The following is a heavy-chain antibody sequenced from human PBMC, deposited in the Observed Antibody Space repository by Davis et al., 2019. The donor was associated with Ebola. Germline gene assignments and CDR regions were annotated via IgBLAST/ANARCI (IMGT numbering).Heavy chain of an antibody. V-gene: IGHV3-30*04. CDR2: RSYDGSNK. CDR1: GYSFSTYA. Sequence: SLKPPCAASGYSFSTYAMPPLRLAPGPGLDWVAVRSYDGSNKYYADSVNGRFTISRDNSKNTLYLQMNSLRAEDTAVYYCARATGRDFWGQGTTVTVSS. CDR3: ARATGRDF. J-gene: IGHJ6*02.